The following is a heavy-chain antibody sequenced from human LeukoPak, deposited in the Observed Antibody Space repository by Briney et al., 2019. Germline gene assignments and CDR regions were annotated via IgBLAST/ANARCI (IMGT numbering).Heavy chain of an antibody. J-gene: IGHJ6*03. CDR2: INTNPGNP. V-gene: IGHV7-4-1*02. D-gene: IGHD3-10*01. CDR1: GYTFTSYF. Sequence: ASVKVSCKASGYTFTSYFMNWVRQAPGQALEWMGWINTNPGNPTYAQDFTGRFVFSLDTSVSTAYLQINSLKAEDTAVYYCARLGVPYYYYYMDVWGKGATVTVSS. CDR3: ARLGVPYYYYYMDV.